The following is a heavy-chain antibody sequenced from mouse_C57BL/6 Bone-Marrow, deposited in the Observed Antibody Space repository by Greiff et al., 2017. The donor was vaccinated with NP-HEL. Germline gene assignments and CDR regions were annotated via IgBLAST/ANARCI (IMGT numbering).Heavy chain of an antibody. D-gene: IGHD2-5*01. CDR2: IYPRSGNT. Sequence: QVQLQQSGAELARPGASVKLSCKASGYTFTSYGISWVKQRTGQGLEWIGEIYPRSGNTYYNEKFKGKATLTADKSSSTAYMELRSLTSEDSAVYFCARRRIAAYYSTYYAMDYWGQGTSVTVSS. CDR3: ARRRIAAYYSTYYAMDY. CDR1: GYTFTSYG. V-gene: IGHV1-81*01. J-gene: IGHJ4*01.